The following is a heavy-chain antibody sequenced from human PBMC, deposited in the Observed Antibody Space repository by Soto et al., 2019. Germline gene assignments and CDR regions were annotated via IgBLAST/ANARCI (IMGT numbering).Heavy chain of an antibody. V-gene: IGHV1-69*12. CDR1: GGTFSSYA. D-gene: IGHD5-18*01. CDR2: IIPIFGTA. J-gene: IGHJ6*02. Sequence: QVQLVQSGAEVKTPGSSVKVSCKASGGTFSSYAISWVRQAPGQGLELMGGIIPIFGTANYAQKFQGRVTITADESTSTAYMELSSLRSEDTAVYYCARPRDTAMVSYYYYGMDVWGQGTTVTVSS. CDR3: ARPRDTAMVSYYYYGMDV.